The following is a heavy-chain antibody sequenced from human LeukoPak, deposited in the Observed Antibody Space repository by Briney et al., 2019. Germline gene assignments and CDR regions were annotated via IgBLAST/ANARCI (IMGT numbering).Heavy chain of an antibody. V-gene: IGHV3-7*01. D-gene: IGHD6-6*01. Sequence: PGGSLRLSCAASGFTVSSNYMSWVRQAPGKGLERVANIKQDGSVKYYVDSLNGRFTVSRDNARNSLYLQMNSLGAEDTAVYYCARIGYSSSSLDYWGQGTQVTVSS. J-gene: IGHJ4*02. CDR1: GFTVSSNY. CDR2: IKQDGSVK. CDR3: ARIGYSSSSLDY.